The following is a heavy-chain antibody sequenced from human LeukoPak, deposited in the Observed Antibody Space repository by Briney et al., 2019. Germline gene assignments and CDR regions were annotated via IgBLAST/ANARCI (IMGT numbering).Heavy chain of an antibody. D-gene: IGHD3-3*01. CDR1: GGSFSGYY. Sequence: SETLSLTCAVYGGSFSGYYWSWIRQPPGKGLEWIGEINHSGSTNYNPSLKSRVTISVDTSKNQFSLKLSSVTAADTAVYYCARGLVRDFWSGYPYDAFDIWGQGTMVTVSS. CDR3: ARGLVRDFWSGYPYDAFDI. CDR2: INHSGST. V-gene: IGHV4-34*01. J-gene: IGHJ3*02.